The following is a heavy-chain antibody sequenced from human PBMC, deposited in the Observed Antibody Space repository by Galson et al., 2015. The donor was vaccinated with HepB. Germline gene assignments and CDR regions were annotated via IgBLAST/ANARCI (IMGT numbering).Heavy chain of an antibody. Sequence: LRLSCAASEFTFSSYGMHWVRQAPGKGLEWVAVISYDGSNKYYADSVKGRFTISRDNSKNTLYLQMNSLRAEDTAVYYCAKSGDYDFDYWGQGTLVTVSS. D-gene: IGHD4-17*01. CDR2: ISYDGSNK. J-gene: IGHJ4*02. CDR1: EFTFSSYG. CDR3: AKSGDYDFDY. V-gene: IGHV3-30*18.